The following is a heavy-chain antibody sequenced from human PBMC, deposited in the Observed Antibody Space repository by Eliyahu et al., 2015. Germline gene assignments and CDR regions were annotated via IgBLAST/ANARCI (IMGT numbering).Heavy chain of an antibody. D-gene: IGHD1-26*01. J-gene: IGHJ4*02. Sequence: QVQLQESGPGLVKPSETLSLTCTASGYPISSGYYWGWIRQSPGKGLEWIGSISRSGFTHYNPSLKSRVTISVDTSKNQFSLKLSSVTAADTAIYYCTSDSGSPWRAFYWGQGTLVTVSS. CDR2: ISRSGFT. CDR1: GYPISSGYY. CDR3: TSDSGSPWRAFY. V-gene: IGHV4-38-2*02.